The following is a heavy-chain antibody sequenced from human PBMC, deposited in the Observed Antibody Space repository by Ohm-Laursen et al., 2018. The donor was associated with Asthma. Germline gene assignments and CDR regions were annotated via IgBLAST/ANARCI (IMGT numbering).Heavy chain of an antibody. CDR2: INPNSGGT. J-gene: IGHJ6*02. CDR1: GYTFTGYY. V-gene: IGHV1-2*04. D-gene: IGHD2-2*01. CDR3: AREGIVVVPAATDYYYGMDV. Sequence: ASVKVSCKASGYTFTGYYMHWVRQAPGQGLEWMGWINPNSGGTNYAQKFQGWVTMTRDTSISTAYMELSRLRSDDTAVYYCAREGIVVVPAATDYYYGMDVWGQGTTVTVSS.